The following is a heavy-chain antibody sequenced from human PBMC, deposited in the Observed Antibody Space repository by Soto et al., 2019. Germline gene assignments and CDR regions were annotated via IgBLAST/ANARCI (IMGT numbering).Heavy chain of an antibody. CDR3: ARRIPFGYGMDV. CDR2: ITSNGGNT. Sequence: EVQLVESGGGLVLPGGSLRLSCAASGFTFSSYAMHWVRQAPGKGLECVSAITSNGGNTDYANSVKGRFTISRDNSKNTLYLQMGSLRAEDRAVYYCARRIPFGYGMDVWGQGTTVIVSS. J-gene: IGHJ6*02. V-gene: IGHV3-64*01. D-gene: IGHD2-21*01. CDR1: GFTFSSYA.